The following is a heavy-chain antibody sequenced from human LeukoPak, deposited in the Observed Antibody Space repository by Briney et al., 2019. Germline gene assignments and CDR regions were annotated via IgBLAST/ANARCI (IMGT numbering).Heavy chain of an antibody. D-gene: IGHD2-15*01. CDR3: ARNSPGDYCSGGSCYANSPLDY. J-gene: IGHJ4*02. Sequence: TSETLSLTCAVYGGSFSGYYWSWIRQPPGKGPEWIGEINHSGSTNYNPSLKSRVTISVDTSKNQFSLKLSSVTAADTAVYYCARNSPGDYCSGGSCYANSPLDYWGQGTLVTVSS. V-gene: IGHV4-34*01. CDR2: INHSGST. CDR1: GGSFSGYY.